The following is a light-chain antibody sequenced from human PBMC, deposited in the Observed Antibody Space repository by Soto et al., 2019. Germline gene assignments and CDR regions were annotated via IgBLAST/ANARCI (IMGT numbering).Light chain of an antibody. CDR2: GAY. V-gene: IGKV1-39*01. J-gene: IGKJ1*01. CDR3: QQSFGAPRT. CDR1: QSISTY. Sequence: DIQMTQSPSSLSASLGDRVTVTFRASQSISTYLNWFQQRPGKAPKLLIYGAYTLQDGVPSRFSGSGSETEFTLTISSLQPEDFATYYCQQSFGAPRTFGQGTKVDIK.